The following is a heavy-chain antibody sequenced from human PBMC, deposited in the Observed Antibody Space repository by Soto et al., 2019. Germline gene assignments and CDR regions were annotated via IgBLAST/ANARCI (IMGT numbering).Heavy chain of an antibody. CDR2: VSFDGTNT. Sequence: QVQVVESGGGVVRPGRSLRLSCAASGFNFNNYAMHWVRQAPGKGLEWVAVVSFDGTNTYYADSEKGRFTISRDSSNNTVSLQMNGLTSEDTAAYYCAKAGWGGDYYYGLDVWGQGTTVTVSS. J-gene: IGHJ6*02. CDR3: AKAGWGGDYYYGLDV. D-gene: IGHD2-21*01. CDR1: GFNFNNYA. V-gene: IGHV3-30*18.